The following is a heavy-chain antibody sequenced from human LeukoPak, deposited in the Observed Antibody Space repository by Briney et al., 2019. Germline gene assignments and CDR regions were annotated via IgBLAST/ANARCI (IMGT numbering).Heavy chain of an antibody. CDR2: FDPEDDEI. V-gene: IGHV1-24*01. D-gene: IGHD3-22*01. CDR1: GYTFTGYY. J-gene: IGHJ4*02. CDR3: ATISDRSGYSLY. Sequence: ASVKVSCKASGYTFTGYYMHWVRRAPGKGLEWMGGFDPEDDEIIYAQTFQGRVTMTEDTSTDTAYMELSSLRSEDTAVYYCATISDRSGYSLYWGQGTLVTVSS.